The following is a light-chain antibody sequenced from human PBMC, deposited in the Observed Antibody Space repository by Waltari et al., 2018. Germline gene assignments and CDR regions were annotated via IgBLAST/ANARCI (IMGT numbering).Light chain of an antibody. CDR1: QSVSSN. V-gene: IGKV3-15*01. CDR3: QQYNHWPPIT. Sequence: EIVMTQSPDTLSVSPGERATFSCRASQSVSSNLAWYQQKPGQAPRLLIYEPSTRATSIPARFRGSVSGTDFTLTNSSLQSEDSAVYYCQQYNHWPPITFGQGTRLEIK. J-gene: IGKJ5*01. CDR2: EPS.